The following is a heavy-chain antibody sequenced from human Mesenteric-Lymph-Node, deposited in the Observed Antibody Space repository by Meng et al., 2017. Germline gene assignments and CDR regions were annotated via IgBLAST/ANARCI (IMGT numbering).Heavy chain of an antibody. D-gene: IGHD2-15*01. Sequence: GESLKISCAASGFTFSNYDMIWVRQAPGKGLEWVSGMSARDGSTYYADSVKGRFTISRDDIESTVFLEMNSLRDEDTATYYCAKDGYSSGIYPSIDTWGQGALVTVSS. V-gene: IGHV3-23*01. CDR3: AKDGYSSGIYPSIDT. J-gene: IGHJ4*02. CDR1: GFTFSNYD. CDR2: MSARDGST.